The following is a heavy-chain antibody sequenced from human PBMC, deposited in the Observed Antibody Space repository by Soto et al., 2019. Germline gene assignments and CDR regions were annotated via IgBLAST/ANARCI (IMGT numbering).Heavy chain of an antibody. D-gene: IGHD3-22*01. CDR1: GFTFSSYS. V-gene: IGHV3-21*01. CDR3: TSHLRDSSGHWDYFDY. Sequence: EVQLVESGGGLVKPGGSLRLSCAASGFTFSSYSMNWVRQAPGKGLEWVSSIRSSSSYIYYADSVKGRCTIYRDNAKTSLYLQMNSLRADDTAVYFCTSHLRDSSGHWDYFDYWGQGTLVTVSS. CDR2: IRSSSSYI. J-gene: IGHJ4*02.